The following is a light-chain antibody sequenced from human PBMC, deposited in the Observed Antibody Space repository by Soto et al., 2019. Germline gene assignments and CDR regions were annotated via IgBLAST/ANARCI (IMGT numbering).Light chain of an antibody. CDR3: AKWDDSLRVYV. J-gene: IGLJ1*01. V-gene: IGLV1-47*01. CDR2: RND. CDR1: NSRSGSNY. Sequence: QSVLPQPPSASGTPGQRVTISCSTTNSRSGSNYVYWYQQRPGAAPKLLIYRNDQRPSGVTDRFSASKSGTSASLAISGLRSEDEADYFCAKWDDSLRVYVFGSGTKLTVL.